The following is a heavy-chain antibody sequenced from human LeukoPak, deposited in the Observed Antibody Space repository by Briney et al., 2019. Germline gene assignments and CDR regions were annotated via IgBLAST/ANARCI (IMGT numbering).Heavy chain of an antibody. CDR3: AKGFLQLPHHDAFDI. CDR1: GFTFSSYS. V-gene: IGHV3-48*01. Sequence: GGSLRLSCAASGFTFSSYSMNWVRQAPGKGLEWVSYISSSSSTIYYADSVKGRFTISRDNSKNTLYLQMNSLRAEDTAVYYCAKGFLQLPHHDAFDIWGQGTMVTVSS. D-gene: IGHD2-2*01. J-gene: IGHJ3*02. CDR2: ISSSSSTI.